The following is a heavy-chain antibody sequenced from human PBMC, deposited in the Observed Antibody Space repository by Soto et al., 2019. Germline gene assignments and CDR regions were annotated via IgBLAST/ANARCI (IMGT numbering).Heavy chain of an antibody. V-gene: IGHV3-23*01. CDR3: AAGRGVQFDYGMDV. J-gene: IGHJ6*02. CDR2: ISGSGGST. D-gene: IGHD3-10*01. CDR1: GFTFSSYA. Sequence: EVQLLESGGGLVQPGGSLRLSCAASGFTFSSYAMSWVRQAPGKGLEWVSAISGSGGSTYYADSVKGRFTISRDNSKNALYLEMHSVRAEDTAVYYCAAGRGVQFDYGMDVWGQGTTVTVSS.